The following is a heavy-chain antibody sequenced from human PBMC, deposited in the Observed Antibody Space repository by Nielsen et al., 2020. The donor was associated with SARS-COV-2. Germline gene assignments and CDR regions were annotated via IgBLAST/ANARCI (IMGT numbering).Heavy chain of an antibody. CDR1: GFTFSNYA. Sequence: GESLKISCAASGFTFSNYAMSWVRQAPGKGLEWVSAISGSGGSTYYADSVKGRFTISRDNAKNSLYLQMNSLRAEDTAVYYCARGHKYYYGMDVWGQGTTVTVSS. V-gene: IGHV3-23*01. CDR3: ARGHKYYYGMDV. J-gene: IGHJ6*02. CDR2: ISGSGGST.